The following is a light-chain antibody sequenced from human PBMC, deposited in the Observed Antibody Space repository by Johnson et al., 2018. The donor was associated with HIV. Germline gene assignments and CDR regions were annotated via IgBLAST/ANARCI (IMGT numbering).Light chain of an antibody. CDR1: SSNIGSKT. CDR2: SNN. J-gene: IGLJ1*01. CDR3: GTWDNSLSTGGV. V-gene: IGLV1-44*01. Sequence: QSVLTQAPSASGTPGQRVTISCSGSSSNIGSKTVKWYQQLPGTAPKLLIYSNNQRPSGVPDRFSGSKSGTSASLAISGLQSEDEADYYCGTWDNSLSTGGVFGAATKVAVL.